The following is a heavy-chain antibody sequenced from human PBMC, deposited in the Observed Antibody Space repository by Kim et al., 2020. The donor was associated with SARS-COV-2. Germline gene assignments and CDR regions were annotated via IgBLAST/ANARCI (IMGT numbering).Heavy chain of an antibody. CDR1: GGSISSYY. CDR3: ARALTTHNYYYYYGMDV. CDR2: IYYSGST. J-gene: IGHJ6*02. D-gene: IGHD1-1*01. V-gene: IGHV4-59*01. Sequence: SETLSLTCTVSGGSISSYYWSWIRQPPGKGLEWIGYIYYSGSTNYNPSLKSRVTISVDTSKNQFSLKLSSVTAADTAVYYCARALTTHNYYYYYGMDVWGQGTTVTVSS.